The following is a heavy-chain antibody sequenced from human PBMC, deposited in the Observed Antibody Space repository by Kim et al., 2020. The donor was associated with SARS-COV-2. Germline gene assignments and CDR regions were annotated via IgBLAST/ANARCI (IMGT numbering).Heavy chain of an antibody. CDR2: INHSGST. V-gene: IGHV4-34*01. J-gene: IGHJ5*02. CDR3: ARGDIVVVLPGGWFDP. Sequence: SETLSLTCAVYGGSFSGYYWSWIRQPPGKGLEWIGEINHSGSTNYNPSLKSRVTISVDTSKNQFSLKLSSVTAADTAVYYCARGDIVVVLPGGWFDPWGQGTLVTVSS. CDR1: GGSFSGYY. D-gene: IGHD2-15*01.